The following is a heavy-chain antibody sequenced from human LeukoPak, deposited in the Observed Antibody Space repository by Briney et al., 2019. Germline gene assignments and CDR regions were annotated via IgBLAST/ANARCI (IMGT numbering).Heavy chain of an antibody. D-gene: IGHD6-19*01. J-gene: IGHJ3*02. Sequence: ASVKVSCKASGYTFTSYGISWVRQAPGQGLEWMGWISAYNGNTNYAQKLQGRVTMTTDTSTSTAYMELRSLRSDDTAVYYCARVTGGWYKNAFDIWGQGTMVTVSS. V-gene: IGHV1-18*01. CDR3: ARVTGGWYKNAFDI. CDR1: GYTFTSYG. CDR2: ISAYNGNT.